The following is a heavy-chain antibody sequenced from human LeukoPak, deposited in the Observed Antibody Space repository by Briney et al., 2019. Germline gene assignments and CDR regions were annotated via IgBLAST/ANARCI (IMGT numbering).Heavy chain of an antibody. Sequence: SVTLSLTCTGSGGSISSYYWSWIRQPPEKGLEWIGYIYYSGTTNYNPSLKSRVTISVDTSKNQFSLKLSSVTAADTAVYYCARYPWHYDSSGYYGYYFDYWGQGTLVTVSS. D-gene: IGHD3-22*01. CDR1: GGSISSYY. CDR2: IYYSGTT. CDR3: ARYPWHYDSSGYYGYYFDY. J-gene: IGHJ4*02. V-gene: IGHV4-59*01.